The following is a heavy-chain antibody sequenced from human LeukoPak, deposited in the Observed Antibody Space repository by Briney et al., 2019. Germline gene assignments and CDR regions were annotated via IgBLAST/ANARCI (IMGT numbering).Heavy chain of an antibody. V-gene: IGHV1-46*01. CDR3: AKDPNGDYVGAFDF. D-gene: IGHD4-23*01. CDR2: INPNGGGT. Sequence: ASVKVSCKASGYTFTSYYMHWVRQAPGQGLEWMGIINPNGGGTNYAQKFQGRVTMTRDASTSTVYMELSSLRSEDTAVYYCAKDPNGDYVGAFDFWGQGTLVSVSS. CDR1: GYTFTSYY. J-gene: IGHJ3*01.